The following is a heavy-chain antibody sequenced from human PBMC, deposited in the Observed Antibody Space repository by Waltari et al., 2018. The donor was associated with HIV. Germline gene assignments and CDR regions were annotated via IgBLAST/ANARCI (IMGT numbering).Heavy chain of an antibody. CDR2: ISFDGNNA. Sequence: QEQLVESGGGVAQPGRSLRLSCSASGFIFGDYAMHWVRQAPGKGLEWVGLISFDGNNAYYADAVKGRFTISRYNSKNTMSLQMNSLRSDDTALYYCARTIFGVMITSDYFYGLDVWGQGTTVTVS. CDR1: GFIFGDYA. J-gene: IGHJ6*02. D-gene: IGHD3-3*01. CDR3: ARTIFGVMITSDYFYGLDV. V-gene: IGHV3-30-3*01.